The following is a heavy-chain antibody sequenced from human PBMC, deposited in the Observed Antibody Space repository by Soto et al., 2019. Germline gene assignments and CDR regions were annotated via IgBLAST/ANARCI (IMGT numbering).Heavy chain of an antibody. D-gene: IGHD1-1*01. CDR3: ASPSRVGTTTDPFDY. CDR2: INPNGGGT. Sequence: GASVKVSCKASGYTFTGYYMHWVRQAPGQGLEWMGWINPNGGGTNYAQKFQGRVTMTRDTSISTAYMELSRLRSDNTAVYYCASPSRVGTTTDPFDYWGQGTLVTVSS. V-gene: IGHV1-2*02. J-gene: IGHJ4*02. CDR1: GYTFTGYY.